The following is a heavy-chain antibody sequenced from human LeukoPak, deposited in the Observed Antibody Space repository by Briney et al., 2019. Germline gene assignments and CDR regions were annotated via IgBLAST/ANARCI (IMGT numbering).Heavy chain of an antibody. D-gene: IGHD1-26*01. Sequence: ASVKVSCRVSGYTLTELSMHWVRQAPGKGLEWRGGFDPEDGETIYAQKFQGRVTMTEDTSTDTAYMELSSLRSEDTAVYYCATATPPKWELLDYWGQGTLVTDSS. J-gene: IGHJ4*02. V-gene: IGHV1-24*01. CDR2: FDPEDGET. CDR1: GYTLTELS. CDR3: ATATPPKWELLDY.